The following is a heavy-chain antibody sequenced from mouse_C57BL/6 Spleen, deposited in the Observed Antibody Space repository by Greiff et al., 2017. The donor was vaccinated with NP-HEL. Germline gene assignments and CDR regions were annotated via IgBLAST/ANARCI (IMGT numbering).Heavy chain of an antibody. Sequence: QVQLQQPGAELVRPGSSVKLSCKASGYTFTSYWMHWVKQRPIQGLEWIGNIDPSDSETHYNQKFKDKATLTVDKSSSTAYMQLSSLTSEDSAVYYCARGEYDGDYAIDYWGQGTSVTVSS. CDR2: IDPSDSET. CDR1: GYTFTSYW. D-gene: IGHD2-14*01. CDR3: ARGEYDGDYAIDY. J-gene: IGHJ4*01. V-gene: IGHV1-52*01.